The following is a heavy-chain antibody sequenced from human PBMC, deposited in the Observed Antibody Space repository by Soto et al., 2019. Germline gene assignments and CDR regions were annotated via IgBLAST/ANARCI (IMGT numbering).Heavy chain of an antibody. CDR3: ARGGSDSSSYVSLGYYYYYMDV. Sequence: QVQLQQWGAGLLKPSETLSLTCAVYGGSFSGYYWSWIRQPPGKGLEWIGEINDSGTTNYNPSLKSRVTLSVDTSKNQFSLKLSSVTAADTAVYYCARGGSDSSSYVSLGYYYYYMDVWGKGTTVTVSS. D-gene: IGHD6-6*01. CDR2: INDSGTT. V-gene: IGHV4-34*01. J-gene: IGHJ6*03. CDR1: GGSFSGYY.